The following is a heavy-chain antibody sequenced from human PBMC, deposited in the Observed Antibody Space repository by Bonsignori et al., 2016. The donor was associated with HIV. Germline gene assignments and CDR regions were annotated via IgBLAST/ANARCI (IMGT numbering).Heavy chain of an antibody. Sequence: EVQLVESGGGLVQPGGSLRLSCAASGITFSGYLLNWVRQSPGKGLEWVANIEPDGSEKYYVDSVKGRFTISRDNARNSLYLQMNNLRVEDTAVYYCARDRWNDYWGQGTLVTV. CDR1: GITFSGYL. J-gene: IGHJ4*02. CDR2: IEPDGSEK. V-gene: IGHV3-7*01. CDR3: ARDRWNDY. D-gene: IGHD1-1*01.